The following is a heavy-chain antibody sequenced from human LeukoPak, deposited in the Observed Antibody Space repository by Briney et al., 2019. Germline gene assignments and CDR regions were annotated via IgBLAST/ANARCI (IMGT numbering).Heavy chain of an antibody. Sequence: GGSLRLSCAASGFTFSSYAMSWVRQAPGKGLEWVSAISGSGGNTYYADSVKGRFTISRDNSKNTLYLQMNSLRAEDTAVYYCAKLDYGDYASYGMDVWGQGTTVTVSS. V-gene: IGHV3-23*01. CDR1: GFTFSSYA. D-gene: IGHD4-17*01. J-gene: IGHJ6*02. CDR3: AKLDYGDYASYGMDV. CDR2: ISGSGGNT.